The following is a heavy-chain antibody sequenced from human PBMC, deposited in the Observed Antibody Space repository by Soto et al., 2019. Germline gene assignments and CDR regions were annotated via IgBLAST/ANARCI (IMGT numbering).Heavy chain of an antibody. CDR1: GYTFTNFG. Sequence: QVQLVQSGTEVKKPGASVKVSCKAPGYTFTNFGISWVRQAPGQGLEWMGWISAYNGNTNYAQKFQGRVTMTTDTSTSTAYLEMRSLRSDYRAVYYCERGGTPIDYWGQGTLVTVSS. V-gene: IGHV1-18*01. CDR3: ERGGTPIDY. CDR2: ISAYNGNT. D-gene: IGHD3-16*01. J-gene: IGHJ4*02.